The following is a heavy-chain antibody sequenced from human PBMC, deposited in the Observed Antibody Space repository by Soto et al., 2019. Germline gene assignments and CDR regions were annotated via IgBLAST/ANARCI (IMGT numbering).Heavy chain of an antibody. V-gene: IGHV3-30-3*01. D-gene: IGHD2-2*02. CDR3: ARDRLDVVVPAAILAY. Sequence: GGSLRLSCAASGFTFSSYAMHWVRQAPGKGLEWVAVISYDGSNKYYADSVKGRFTISRDNSKNTLYLQMNSLRAEDTAVFYCARDRLDVVVPAAILAYWGQGTLVTVS. CDR1: GFTFSSYA. J-gene: IGHJ4*02. CDR2: ISYDGSNK.